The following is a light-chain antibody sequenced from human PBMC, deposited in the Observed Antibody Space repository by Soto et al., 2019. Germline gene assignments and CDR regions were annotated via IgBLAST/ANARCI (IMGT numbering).Light chain of an antibody. Sequence: IQMTQSPSSLSASVGDRVTITCQASQDISKNLNWYQQKPGKAPKLLIYDASSLQTGAPSRFSGSGSATHFTLTITSLQPEDIATYYCQQYDNLLPITFGQGTRLEIK. J-gene: IGKJ5*01. CDR3: QQYDNLLPIT. CDR1: QDISKN. V-gene: IGKV1-33*01. CDR2: DAS.